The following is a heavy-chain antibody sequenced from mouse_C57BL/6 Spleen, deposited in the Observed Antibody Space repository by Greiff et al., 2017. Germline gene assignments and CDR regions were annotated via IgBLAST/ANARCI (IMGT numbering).Heavy chain of an antibody. CDR3: ARQGYDGYWYFDV. D-gene: IGHD2-3*01. J-gene: IGHJ1*03. CDR2: ISSGSSTI. CDR1: GFTFSDYG. Sequence: EVKLMESGGGLVKPGGSLKLSCAASGFTFSDYGMHWVRQAPEKGLEWVAYISSGSSTIYYAEPVKGRFTISRDNAKNTLFLQMTSLRSEDTAMYYCARQGYDGYWYFDVWGTGTTVTVSS. V-gene: IGHV5-17*01.